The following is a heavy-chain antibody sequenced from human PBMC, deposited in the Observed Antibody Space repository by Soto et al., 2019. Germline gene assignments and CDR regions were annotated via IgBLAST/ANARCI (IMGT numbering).Heavy chain of an antibody. V-gene: IGHV4-38-2*02. D-gene: IGHD2-8*01. Sequence: SETLSLTCAVSGYSISSGYYWGWIRQPPGKGLEWIGSIYHSGSTYYNPSLKSRVTISVDTSKNQFSLKLSSVTAADTAVYYCARDGVVLMVYAIPAARCFDYWGQGTLVTVSS. CDR1: GYSISSGYY. CDR3: ARDGVVLMVYAIPAARCFDY. CDR2: IYHSGST. J-gene: IGHJ4*02.